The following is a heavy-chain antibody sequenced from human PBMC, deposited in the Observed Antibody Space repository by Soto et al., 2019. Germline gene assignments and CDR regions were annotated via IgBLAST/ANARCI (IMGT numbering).Heavy chain of an antibody. CDR2: ISTGSSHI. D-gene: IGHD2-2*01. CDR3: ARDRGGSSTSWGIDY. Sequence: EVQLVESGGGLVKPGGSLRLSCAASGFTFSSYSMNWVRQAPGKGLEWVSSISTGSSHIYYADSVKGRFTISRDNAKNSLSLQMNSLRAEDTAVYYCARDRGGSSTSWGIDYWGQGTLVTVSS. J-gene: IGHJ4*02. V-gene: IGHV3-21*01. CDR1: GFTFSSYS.